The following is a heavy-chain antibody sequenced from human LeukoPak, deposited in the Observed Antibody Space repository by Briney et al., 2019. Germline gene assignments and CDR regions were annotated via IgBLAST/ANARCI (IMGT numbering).Heavy chain of an antibody. CDR3: ARDRSIAVADYYFDY. Sequence: GGSLRLSCAASGFTFSSYAMHWVRQAPGKGLEWVAVISYDGSNKYYADSVKGRFTISRDNSKNTLYLQMNSLRAEDTAVYYCARDRSIAVADYYFDYWGQGTLVTVSS. V-gene: IGHV3-30-3*01. CDR2: ISYDGSNK. J-gene: IGHJ4*02. D-gene: IGHD6-19*01. CDR1: GFTFSSYA.